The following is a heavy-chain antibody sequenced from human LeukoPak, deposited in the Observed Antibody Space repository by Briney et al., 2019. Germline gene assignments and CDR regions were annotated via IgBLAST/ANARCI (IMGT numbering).Heavy chain of an antibody. J-gene: IGHJ4*02. CDR1: GFTFSSYA. V-gene: IGHV3-30*04. CDR2: ISYDGSNK. Sequence: GGSLRLSCAASGFTFSSYAIHWVRQAPGKGLEWVAIISYDGSNKYYADSVKGRFTISRDNSKNTLYLQMNSLRAEDTAVYYCASPPIAVAGTLRDYWGQGTLVTVSS. CDR3: ASPPIAVAGTLRDY. D-gene: IGHD6-19*01.